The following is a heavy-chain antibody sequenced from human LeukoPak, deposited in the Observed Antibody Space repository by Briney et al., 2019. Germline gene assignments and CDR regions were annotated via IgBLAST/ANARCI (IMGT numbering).Heavy chain of an antibody. Sequence: GASVKVSCKASGGTFSSYAISWVRQAPGQGLEWMGGIIPIFGTANYAQKFQGRVTITTDESTSTAYMELSSLRSEDTAVYYCARGGNWGNAFDIWAKGQWSPSLQ. V-gene: IGHV1-69*05. J-gene: IGHJ3*02. CDR2: IIPIFGTA. CDR3: ARGGNWGNAFDI. D-gene: IGHD3-16*01. CDR1: GGTFSSYA.